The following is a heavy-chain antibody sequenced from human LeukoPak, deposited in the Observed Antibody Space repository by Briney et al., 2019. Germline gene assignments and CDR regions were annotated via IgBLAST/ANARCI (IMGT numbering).Heavy chain of an antibody. J-gene: IGHJ4*02. CDR3: AKDPYGSGSSLLDY. D-gene: IGHD3-10*01. V-gene: IGHV3-20*04. CDR2: INWNGGSI. Sequence: PGGSLRLSCAASGFTFDDYGMSWVRQAPGKGLEWVSGINWNGGSIGYADSVKGRFTISRDNAKNSLYLQMNSLRAEDTALYYCAKDPYGSGSSLLDYWGQGTLVTVSS. CDR1: GFTFDDYG.